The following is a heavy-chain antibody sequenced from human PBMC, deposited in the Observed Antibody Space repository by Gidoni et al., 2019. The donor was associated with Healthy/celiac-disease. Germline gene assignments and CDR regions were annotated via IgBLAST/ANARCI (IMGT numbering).Heavy chain of an antibody. CDR1: GGTFSSYA. D-gene: IGHD2-21*02. J-gene: IGHJ6*02. V-gene: IGHV1-69*04. CDR2: IIPILGIA. CDR3: ATVEHCGGDCPPDDYYYGMDV. Sequence: QVQLVQSGPEVKNPGSSVKVYCKASGGTFSSYAISWVRQAPGQWLECIGRIIPILGIANYAQTCQGRLTITADKSTSTAYMELSSLRSEDTAVYYCATVEHCGGDCPPDDYYYGMDVWGQGTTVTVSS.